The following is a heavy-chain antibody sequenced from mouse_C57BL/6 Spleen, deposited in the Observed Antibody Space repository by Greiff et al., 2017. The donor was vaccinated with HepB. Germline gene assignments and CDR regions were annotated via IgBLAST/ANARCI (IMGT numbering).Heavy chain of an antibody. J-gene: IGHJ1*03. Sequence: DVKLVESEGGLVQPGSSMKLSCTASGFTFGDYYMAWVRQVPEKGLEWVANINYDGSSTYYLDSLKSRFIISRDNAKNILYLQMSSLKSEDTATYYCAREGIYYYGSSHWYFDVWGTGTTVTVSS. D-gene: IGHD1-1*01. CDR3: AREGIYYYGSSHWYFDV. V-gene: IGHV5-16*01. CDR1: GFTFGDYY. CDR2: INYDGSST.